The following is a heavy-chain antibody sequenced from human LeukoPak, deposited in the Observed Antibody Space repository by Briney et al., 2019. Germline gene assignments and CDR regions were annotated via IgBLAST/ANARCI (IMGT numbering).Heavy chain of an antibody. CDR3: ARHSWVNGYFDF. CDR2: MYYSGST. V-gene: IGHV4-59*08. CDR1: GGPINNYY. J-gene: IGHJ4*02. D-gene: IGHD4-17*01. Sequence: PSETLSLTCTVSGGPINNYYWTWIRQTPGKGLEWIGYMYYSGSTDYNPSLRSRVIISIDTSKNQFSLNLNSVTAADTAVYFCARHSWVNGYFDFWGQGTLVTVSS.